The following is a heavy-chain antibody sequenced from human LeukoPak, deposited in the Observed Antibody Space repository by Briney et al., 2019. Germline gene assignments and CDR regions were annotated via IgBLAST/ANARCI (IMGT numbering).Heavy chain of an antibody. V-gene: IGHV1-46*01. CDR3: ARWVAATPEYYYYYMDV. D-gene: IGHD2-15*01. CDR2: INPSGGST. CDR1: GYALTTYG. J-gene: IGHJ6*03. Sequence: ASVKVSCKASGYALTTYGVSWVRQAPGQGLEWMGIINPSGGSTSYAQKFQGRVTMTRDMSTSTVYMELSSLRSEDTAVYYCARWVAATPEYYYYYMDVWGKGTTVTVSS.